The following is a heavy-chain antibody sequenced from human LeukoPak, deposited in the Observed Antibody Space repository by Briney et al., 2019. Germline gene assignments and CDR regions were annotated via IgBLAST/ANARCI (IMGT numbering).Heavy chain of an antibody. V-gene: IGHV3-48*03. CDR1: GFTFSSYE. CDR2: ISISGGTI. J-gene: IGHJ5*02. CDR3: ARVEKYSSSWIDL. D-gene: IGHD6-13*01. Sequence: GGSLRLSCAASGFTFSSYEMNWVRQAPGKGLEWVSYISISGGTIYYAGSVKGRFTISRDNARNSPYLQMNSLRAEDTAVYYCARVEKYSSSWIDLWGQGTLVTVSS.